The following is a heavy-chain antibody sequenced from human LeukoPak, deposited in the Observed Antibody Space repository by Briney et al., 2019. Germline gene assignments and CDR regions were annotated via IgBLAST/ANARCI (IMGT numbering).Heavy chain of an antibody. CDR2: IYYSGST. CDR3: ARDRNPRGGERYFDY. CDR1: GGSISSSSYY. V-gene: IGHV4-39*07. D-gene: IGHD2-21*01. Sequence: SETLSLTCTVSGGSISSSSYYWGWIRQPRGEGLEWIGSIYYSGSTSYTPSLKSRVTISVHTSKTQFSLKLSSVTAADTAVYYCARDRNPRGGERYFDYWGQGTLVTVSS. J-gene: IGHJ4*02.